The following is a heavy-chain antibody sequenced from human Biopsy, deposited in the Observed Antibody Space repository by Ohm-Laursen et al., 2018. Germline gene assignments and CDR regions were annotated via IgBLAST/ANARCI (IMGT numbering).Heavy chain of an antibody. J-gene: IGHJ1*01. V-gene: IGHV1-2*02. CDR1: GYTFTGQY. CDR3: AKGQDLRGGAEYFQH. CDR2: INPHSGTT. Sequence: ASVKVSCKASGYTFTGQYLHWVRQVPGQGLEGMGWINPHSGTTKFAQDLQGRVTMTRDTSITTAYMELRRLRSDDTAVYYCAKGQDLRGGAEYFQHWGQGALVTVSS. D-gene: IGHD2-15*01.